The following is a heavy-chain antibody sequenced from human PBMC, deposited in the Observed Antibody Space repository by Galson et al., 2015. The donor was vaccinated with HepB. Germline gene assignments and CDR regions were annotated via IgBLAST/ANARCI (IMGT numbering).Heavy chain of an antibody. CDR2: ISGSGGST. J-gene: IGHJ3*02. V-gene: IGHV3-23*01. CDR3: AKDQRAPYDSSGYYFHDAFDI. Sequence: SLRLSCAASGSTFSSYAMSWVRQAPGKGLEWVSAISGSGGSTYYADSVKGRFTISRDNSKNTLYLQMNSLRAEDTAVYYCAKDQRAPYDSSGYYFHDAFDIWGQGTMVTVSS. CDR1: GSTFSSYA. D-gene: IGHD3-22*01.